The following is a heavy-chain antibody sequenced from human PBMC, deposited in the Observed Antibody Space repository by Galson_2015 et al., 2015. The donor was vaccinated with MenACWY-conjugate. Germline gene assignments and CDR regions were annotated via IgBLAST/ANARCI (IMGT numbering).Heavy chain of an antibody. D-gene: IGHD1-26*01. CDR2: IYSDALGTTT. V-gene: IGHV3-53*01. J-gene: IGHJ4*02. CDR3: AREGRHVGSYSDLDY. Sequence: SLRLSCAASGFSVSSNFMTWVRQAPGKGQEWVSVIYSDALGTTTHYSDSVKGRFTSSRDNSKNTLYLQMNSLRVEDTAVYYCAREGRHVGSYSDLDYWGQGTLVTVSS. CDR1: GFSVSSNF.